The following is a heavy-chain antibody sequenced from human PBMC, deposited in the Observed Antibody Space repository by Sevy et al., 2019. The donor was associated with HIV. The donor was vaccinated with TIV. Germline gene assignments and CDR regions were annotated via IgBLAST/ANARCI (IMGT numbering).Heavy chain of an antibody. V-gene: IGHV3-23*01. CDR2: ITISGGNT. CDR1: GFTFSLYA. J-gene: IGHJ5*02. Sequence: GGSLRLSCAAPGFTFSLYAMTWVRQAPGKGLEWVSTITISGGNTYYAHSVKGRFTISRDNSKNTLYLQMNSLRAEDTAIYFCAKDHDNNWFDPWGQGTLVTVSS. D-gene: IGHD3-22*01. CDR3: AKDHDNNWFDP.